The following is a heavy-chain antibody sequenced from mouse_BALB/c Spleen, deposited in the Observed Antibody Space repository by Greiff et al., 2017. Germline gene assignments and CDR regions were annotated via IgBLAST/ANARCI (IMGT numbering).Heavy chain of an antibody. CDR3: ARDGSPLYWYFDV. V-gene: IGHV1-14*01. D-gene: IGHD1-1*01. J-gene: IGHJ1*01. CDR2: INPYNDGT. CDR1: GYTFTSYV. Sequence: VQLQQSGPELVKPGASVKMSCKASGYTFTSYVMHWVKQKPGQGLEWIGYINPYNDGTKYNEKFKGKATLTSDKSSSTAYMELSSLTSEDSAVYYCARDGSPLYWYFDVWGAGTTVTVSS.